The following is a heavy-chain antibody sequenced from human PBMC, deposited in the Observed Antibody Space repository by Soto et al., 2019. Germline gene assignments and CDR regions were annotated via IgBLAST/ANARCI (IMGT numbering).Heavy chain of an antibody. CDR2: IYHSGTT. D-gene: IGHD4-17*01. Sequence: PSETLPLTCAVSGGSIGSGGNSWSWIRQPPGKGLEWIGYIYHSGTTYYNPSLKSRVTISVDRSKNQFSLKLSSVTAADTAVYYCARAHYGDYGYGMDVWGQGTTVTVSS. CDR1: GGSIGSGGNS. V-gene: IGHV4-30-2*01. J-gene: IGHJ6*02. CDR3: ARAHYGDYGYGMDV.